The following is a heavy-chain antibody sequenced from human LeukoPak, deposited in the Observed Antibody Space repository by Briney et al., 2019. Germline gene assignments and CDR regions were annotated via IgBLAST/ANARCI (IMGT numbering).Heavy chain of an antibody. D-gene: IGHD1-7*01. CDR2: IKQDGSEK. V-gene: IGHV3-7*01. Sequence: GGSLRLSCAASGFTFSSYWMNWVRQAPGKGLEWVANIKQDGSEKYYVDSVKGRFTISRDNAKNSLYLQMGSPRAEDTAVFYCATSRTFDYWGQGTLVTVSS. J-gene: IGHJ4*02. CDR3: ATSRTFDY. CDR1: GFTFSSYW.